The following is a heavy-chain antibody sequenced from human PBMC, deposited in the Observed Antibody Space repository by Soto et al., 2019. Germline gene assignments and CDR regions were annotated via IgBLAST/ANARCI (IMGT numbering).Heavy chain of an antibody. V-gene: IGHV4-30-4*01. CDR3: ARESTTVTTLDGMDV. J-gene: IGHJ6*02. Sequence: PSETLSLTCTVSGGSISSGDYYWSWIRQPPGKGLEWIGCIYYSGSTYYNPSLKSRVTISVDTSKNQFSLKLSSVTAADTAVYYCARESTTVTTLDGMDVWGQGTTVTVSS. D-gene: IGHD4-17*01. CDR1: GGSISSGDYY. CDR2: IYYSGST.